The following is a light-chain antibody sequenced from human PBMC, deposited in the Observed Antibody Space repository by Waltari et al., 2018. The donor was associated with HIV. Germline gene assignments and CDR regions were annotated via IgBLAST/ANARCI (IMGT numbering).Light chain of an antibody. Sequence: QSALTQPASVSGSPGQSITISCTGTRSDVGTYNYVSWYQQHPGKAPKLMVYDVSNRPSGVSNRFSGSKSANTASLTISGLQAEDEADYYCSSYTSSSTVVFGGGTKLTVL. J-gene: IGLJ2*01. V-gene: IGLV2-14*03. CDR1: RSDVGTYNY. CDR3: SSYTSSSTVV. CDR2: DVS.